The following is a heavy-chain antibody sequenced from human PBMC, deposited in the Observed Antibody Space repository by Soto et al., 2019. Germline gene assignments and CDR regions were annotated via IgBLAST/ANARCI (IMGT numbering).Heavy chain of an antibody. CDR2: ISNDGRNK. Sequence: QVQLVESGGGVVQPGRSLRLSCAASGFTFSSYGMHWVRQAPGKGLEWVAVISNDGRNKYYADSVKGRFTISRDKSKNTLYLQMNSLRAEDTAVYYCAKDQGSGWYPTPVDFDYWGQGTLVTVSS. CDR3: AKDQGSGWYPTPVDFDY. D-gene: IGHD6-19*01. V-gene: IGHV3-30*18. J-gene: IGHJ4*02. CDR1: GFTFSSYG.